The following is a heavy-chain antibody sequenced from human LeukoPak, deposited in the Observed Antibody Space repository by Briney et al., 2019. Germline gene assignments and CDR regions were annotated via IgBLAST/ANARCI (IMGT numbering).Heavy chain of an antibody. D-gene: IGHD1-26*01. Sequence: GGSLRLSCAASGSTFSSLGIHWVRQAPGKGLEWVAVISYDGSNKYYADSVKGRFTISRDNSKNTLYLQMNSLRAEDTAVYYCAKDFSGTYYYFDYWGQGTLVTVSS. CDR1: GSTFSSLG. CDR3: AKDFSGTYYYFDY. J-gene: IGHJ4*02. V-gene: IGHV3-30*18. CDR2: ISYDGSNK.